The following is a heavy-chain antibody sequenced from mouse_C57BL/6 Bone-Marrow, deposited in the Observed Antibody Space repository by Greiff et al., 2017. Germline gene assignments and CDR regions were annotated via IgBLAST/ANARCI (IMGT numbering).Heavy chain of an antibody. V-gene: IGHV7-1*01. CDR2: SRNKANDYTT. CDR3: ARDHGNLYAMDY. Sequence: EVKLMESGGGLVQSGRSLRLSCATSGFTFSDFYMEWVRQAPGKGLEWIAASRNKANDYTTEYSASVKGRFIVSRDTSQSILYLQMNALRAEDTAIYYCARDHGNLYAMDYWGQGTSVTVSS. D-gene: IGHD2-1*01. CDR1: GFTFSDFY. J-gene: IGHJ4*01.